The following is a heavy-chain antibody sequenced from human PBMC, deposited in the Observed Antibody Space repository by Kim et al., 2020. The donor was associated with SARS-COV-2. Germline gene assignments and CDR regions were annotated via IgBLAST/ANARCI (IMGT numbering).Heavy chain of an antibody. CDR1: GDSVSSNSAA. J-gene: IGHJ3*02. Sequence: SQTLSLTCAISGDSVSSNSAAWNWIRQSPSRGLEWLGRTYYRSKWYNDYAVSVKSRITINPDTSKNQFSLQLNSVTPEDTAVCYCARDSTDIVATIYAFDIWGQGTMVTVSS. CDR3: ARDSTDIVATIYAFDI. D-gene: IGHD5-12*01. CDR2: TYYRSKWYN. V-gene: IGHV6-1*01.